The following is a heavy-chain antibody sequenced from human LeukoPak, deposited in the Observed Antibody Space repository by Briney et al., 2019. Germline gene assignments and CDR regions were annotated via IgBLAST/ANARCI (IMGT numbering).Heavy chain of an antibody. D-gene: IGHD3-22*01. Sequence: PGGSLRLSCAASGFTVSSNYMSWVRQAPGKGLEWVSVIYSSGSTYYADSVKGRFTISRDNSKNTLYLQMNSLRAEDTAVYYCARDSYYYDSSGYDYWGQGTLVTVSS. V-gene: IGHV3-53*01. J-gene: IGHJ4*02. CDR3: ARDSYYYDSSGYDY. CDR1: GFTVSSNY. CDR2: IYSSGST.